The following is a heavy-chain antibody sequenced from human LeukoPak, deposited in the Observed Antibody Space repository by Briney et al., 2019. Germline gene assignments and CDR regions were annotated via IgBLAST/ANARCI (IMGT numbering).Heavy chain of an antibody. V-gene: IGHV1-18*01. CDR3: ARDTSRISKLIQLWLIDY. CDR2: ISAYNGNT. J-gene: IGHJ4*01. CDR1: GYTFTSYG. D-gene: IGHD5-18*01. Sequence: GASVKVSCKASGYTFTSYGISWVRQAPGQGLEWMGWISAYNGNTNYAQKLQGRVTMTTDTSTSTAYMELRSLRSDDTAVYYCARDTSRISKLIQLWLIDYWGQEPWSPSPQ.